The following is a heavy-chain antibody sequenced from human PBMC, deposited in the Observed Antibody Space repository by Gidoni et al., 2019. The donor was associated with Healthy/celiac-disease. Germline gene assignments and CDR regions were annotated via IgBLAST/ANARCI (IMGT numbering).Heavy chain of an antibody. V-gene: IGHV3-7*03. D-gene: IGHD3-16*02. CDR2: IKQDGSEK. J-gene: IGHJ6*02. CDR3: AREGRLGELSPPLSPPQYYYYGMDV. CDR1: GSTFSSYW. Sequence: EVQLVESGGGLVQPGGSLRLSCAASGSTFSSYWMSWVRPSPGKGLEWVANIKQDGSEKYYVDSVKGRFTISRDNAKNSLYLQMNSLRAEDTAVYYCAREGRLGELSPPLSPPQYYYYGMDVWGQGTTVTVSS.